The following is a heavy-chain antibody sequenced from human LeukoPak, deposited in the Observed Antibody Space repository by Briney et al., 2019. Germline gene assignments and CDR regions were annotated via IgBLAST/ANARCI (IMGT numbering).Heavy chain of an antibody. CDR1: GFTFGTYA. Sequence: GGSLRLSCVASGFTFGTYAMNWVRQAPGMGLEWVSGISGSGGGTYYGDSVKGRFTISRDNSKNTVYLQMDNLRADDTAVYYCAKGGGSGSYYIFDFWGQGTLVTVSS. V-gene: IGHV3-23*01. J-gene: IGHJ4*02. CDR2: ISGSGGGT. D-gene: IGHD3-10*01. CDR3: AKGGGSGSYYIFDF.